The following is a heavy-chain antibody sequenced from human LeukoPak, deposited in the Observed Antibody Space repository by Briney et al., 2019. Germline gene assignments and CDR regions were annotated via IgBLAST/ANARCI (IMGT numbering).Heavy chain of an antibody. CDR1: GGSFSVYY. D-gene: IGHD6-13*01. CDR3: ARGYRYSSSPDY. J-gene: IGHJ4*02. V-gene: IGHV4-34*01. CDR2: INHSGST. Sequence: SETLSLTCAVYGGSFSVYYWSWIRQPPGKGLEWIGEINHSGSTNYNPSLKSRVTISVDTSKNQFSLKLSSVTAADTAVYYCARGYRYSSSPDYWGQGTLVTVSS.